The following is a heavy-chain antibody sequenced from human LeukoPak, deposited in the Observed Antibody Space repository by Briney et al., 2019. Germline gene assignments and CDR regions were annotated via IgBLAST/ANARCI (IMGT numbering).Heavy chain of an antibody. CDR2: IYSGGST. J-gene: IGHJ4*02. CDR3: ARAPSLFNDYGDYVTRDY. CDR1: GFTFSSYW. Sequence: GGSLRLSCAASGFTFSSYWMHWVRQAPGKGLEWVSVIYSGGSTYYADSVKGRFTISRDNSKNTLYLQMNSLRAEDTAVYYCARAPSLFNDYGDYVTRDYWGQGTLVTVSS. V-gene: IGHV3-66*01. D-gene: IGHD4-17*01.